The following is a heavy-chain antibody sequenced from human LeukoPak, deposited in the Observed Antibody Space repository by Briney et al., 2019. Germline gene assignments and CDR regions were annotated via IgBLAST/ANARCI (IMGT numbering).Heavy chain of an antibody. J-gene: IGHJ4*02. D-gene: IGHD5-12*01. CDR3: ARASPWLYFEH. V-gene: IGHV1-69*13. Sequence: SVKVSCKASGGTFSSYAISWVRQAPGQGLEWMGGVIPVFGTPNYAQKFQGRVTISADESTSTAYMELSSLKSEDTAVYYCARASPWLYFEHWGQGTLVTVSS. CDR2: VIPVFGTP. CDR1: GGTFSSYA.